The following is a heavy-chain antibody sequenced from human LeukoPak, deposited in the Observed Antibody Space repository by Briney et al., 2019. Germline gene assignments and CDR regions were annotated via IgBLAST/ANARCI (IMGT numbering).Heavy chain of an antibody. CDR3: AREGGTEVSAPLDF. CDR2: ISGGGGST. J-gene: IGHJ4*02. CDR1: GFTFSSYA. V-gene: IGHV3-23*01. D-gene: IGHD2-21*02. Sequence: PGGSLRLSCAASGFTFSSYAMSWVRQAPGKGLEWVSAISGGGGSTYYADSVKGRFTISRDNSKNTLYLQMNSLRVEDTAVYYCAREGGTEVSAPLDFWGQGTLVTVSS.